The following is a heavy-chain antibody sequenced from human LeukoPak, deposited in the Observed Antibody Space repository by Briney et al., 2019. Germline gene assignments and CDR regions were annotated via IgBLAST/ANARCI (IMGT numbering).Heavy chain of an antibody. J-gene: IGHJ4*02. CDR1: GFTFSNYA. CDR2: LSGSGATT. CDR3: AKPWSTTNVVATAFDS. V-gene: IGHV3-23*01. Sequence: PGGSLRLSCAASGFTFSNYAMSWVRQAPGKGLEWVSALSGSGATTYYADSVKGRFTISRDNSQNTLYLQMNSLRAEDTAVYYRAKPWSTTNVVATAFDSWGQGTLVTASS. D-gene: IGHD1-26*01.